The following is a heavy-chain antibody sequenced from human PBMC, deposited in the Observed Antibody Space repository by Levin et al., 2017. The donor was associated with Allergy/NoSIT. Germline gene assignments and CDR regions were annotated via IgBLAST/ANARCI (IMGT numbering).Heavy chain of an antibody. CDR2: INHSGST. D-gene: IGHD6-19*01. Sequence: SETLSLTCAVYGGSFSGYYWSWIRQPPGKGLEWIGEINHSGSTNYNPSLKSRVTISVDTSKNQFSLKLSSVTAADTAVYYCARLAEPHRETWGGTVRTSITGYSSGLVVDIWGQGTMVTVSS. V-gene: IGHV4-34*01. CDR3: ARLAEPHRETWGGTVRTSITGYSSGLVVDI. J-gene: IGHJ3*02. CDR1: GGSFSGYY.